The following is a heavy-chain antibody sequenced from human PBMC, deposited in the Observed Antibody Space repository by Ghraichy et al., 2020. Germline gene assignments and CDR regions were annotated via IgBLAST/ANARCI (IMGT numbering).Heavy chain of an antibody. D-gene: IGHD4-17*01. Sequence: SETLSLTCTVSGGSISRYHWSWIRQAPGKGLEWIAYVYDSDNTNYNPSLKSRVTISLDTSKKQFSLNLSSVTAADTAVYYCAGSFGDYGVFDYWGQGTLVTVSS. CDR1: GGSISRYH. CDR3: AGSFGDYGVFDY. V-gene: IGHV4-59*01. CDR2: VYDSDNT. J-gene: IGHJ4*02.